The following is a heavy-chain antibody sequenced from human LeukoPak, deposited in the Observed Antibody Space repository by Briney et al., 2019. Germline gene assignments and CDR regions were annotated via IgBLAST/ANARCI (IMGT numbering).Heavy chain of an antibody. V-gene: IGHV4-34*01. J-gene: IGHJ6*03. Sequence: SETLSLTCAVYGGSFSGYYWSWIRQPPGKGLEWIGEINHSGSTNYNPSLKSRVTISVDTSKNQFSLKLSSVTAADTAVYYCARCGSYYYYYYMDVWGKGTTVTISS. CDR2: INHSGST. CDR3: ARCGSYYYYYYMDV. CDR1: GGSFSGYY. D-gene: IGHD2-15*01.